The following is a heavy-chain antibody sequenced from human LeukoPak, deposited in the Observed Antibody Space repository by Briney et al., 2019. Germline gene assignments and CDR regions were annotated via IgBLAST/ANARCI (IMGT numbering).Heavy chain of an antibody. D-gene: IGHD3-10*01. Sequence: PSETLSLTCTVSGGSISSYFWSWIRQPPGKGLEWIGFVYFSGRTSYNPSLKSRVSISLDTSKNQISLKVSSLTAADTAVYYCARDPYHYASENWGQGTLVTVSS. CDR2: VYFSGRT. J-gene: IGHJ4*02. CDR3: ARDPYHYASEN. V-gene: IGHV4-59*01. CDR1: GGSISSYF.